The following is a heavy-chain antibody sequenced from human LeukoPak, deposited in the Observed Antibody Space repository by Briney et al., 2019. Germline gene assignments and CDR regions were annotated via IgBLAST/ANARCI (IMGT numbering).Heavy chain of an antibody. CDR2: IYNDGRT. CDR3: AREGGLGYCSTTSCALSN. CDR1: GFTVSNNY. D-gene: IGHD2-2*01. Sequence: GGSLRLSCAASGFTVSNNYMSWVRQAPGKGLEWVSVIYNDGRTYHADSVKGRFTISRDNSKNTPYLQMNSLRPEDTAVYYCAREGGLGYCSTTSCALSNWGQGTLVTVSS. J-gene: IGHJ4*02. V-gene: IGHV3-66*02.